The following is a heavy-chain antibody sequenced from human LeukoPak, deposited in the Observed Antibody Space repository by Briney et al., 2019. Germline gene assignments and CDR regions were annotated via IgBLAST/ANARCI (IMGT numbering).Heavy chain of an antibody. D-gene: IGHD3-10*01. CDR1: GFTFSSYL. Sequence: PGGSLRLSCAASGFTFSSYLMHRVRQAPGTGLVGVSRINSDGSSTSYADSVKGRFTISRDNAKNTLYLQMNSLRAEDTAVYYCARWFGSTRGWFDPWGQGTLVTVSS. CDR2: INSDGSST. J-gene: IGHJ5*02. CDR3: ARWFGSTRGWFDP. V-gene: IGHV3-74*01.